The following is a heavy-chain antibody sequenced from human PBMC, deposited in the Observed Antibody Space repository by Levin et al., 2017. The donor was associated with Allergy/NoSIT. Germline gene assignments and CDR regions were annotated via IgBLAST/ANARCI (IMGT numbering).Heavy chain of an antibody. CDR2: IKSKTDGGTT. CDR1: GITFSNAW. Sequence: GGSLRLSCAASGITFSNAWMSWARQAPGKGLEWVGRIKSKTDGGTTEYAAPVKGRFTISRDDSKNTLYLQMNSLKTEDTAVYFCTTYSSSWYYLDYWVQGTLVAVSS. CDR3: TTYSSSWYYLDY. J-gene: IGHJ4*02. V-gene: IGHV3-15*01. D-gene: IGHD6-13*01.